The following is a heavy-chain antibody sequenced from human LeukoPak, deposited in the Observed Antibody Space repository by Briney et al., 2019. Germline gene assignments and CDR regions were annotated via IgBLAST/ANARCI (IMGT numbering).Heavy chain of an antibody. J-gene: IGHJ3*02. CDR1: GFTFSTYG. D-gene: IGHD5-18*01. CDR3: AKDLIAMVKGDHDAFDI. CDR2: IWYDGSNK. V-gene: IGHV3-33*06. Sequence: VQPGGSLTLSCAASGFTFSTYGMNWVRQAPGKGLEWVAVIWYDGSNKYYADSVKGRFTISRDNSKNTLYLQMNSLRAEDTAVYYCAKDLIAMVKGDHDAFDIWGQGTMVTVSS.